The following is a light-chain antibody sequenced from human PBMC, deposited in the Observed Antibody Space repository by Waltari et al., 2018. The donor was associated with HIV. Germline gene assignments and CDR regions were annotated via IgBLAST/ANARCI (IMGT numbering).Light chain of an antibody. CDR3: GTWDSSLSAMV. J-gene: IGLJ2*01. CDR2: DKD. V-gene: IGLV1-51*01. Sequence: QSVLTQPPSVSAAPGQKVTISCSGSSSNIGKSYVSWYQQVPETAPKLLIYDKDKRPAGIPDRFSGSKSGTSATLGITGLQTGDEADYYCGTWDSSLSAMVFGGGTKLTVL. CDR1: SSNIGKSY.